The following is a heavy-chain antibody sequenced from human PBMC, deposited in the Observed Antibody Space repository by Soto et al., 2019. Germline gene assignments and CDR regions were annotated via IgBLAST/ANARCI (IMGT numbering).Heavy chain of an antibody. CDR2: INHSGST. J-gene: IGHJ5*02. V-gene: IGHV4-39*07. D-gene: IGHD3-10*01. Sequence: SETLSLTCTVSGGSISSGGYYWSWIRQPPGKGLEWIGEINHSGSTNYNPSLKSRVTISVDTSKNQFSLKLSSVTAADTAVYYCARAVLLWFGEFRHNWFDPWGQGTLVTVSS. CDR1: GGSISSGGYY. CDR3: ARAVLLWFGEFRHNWFDP.